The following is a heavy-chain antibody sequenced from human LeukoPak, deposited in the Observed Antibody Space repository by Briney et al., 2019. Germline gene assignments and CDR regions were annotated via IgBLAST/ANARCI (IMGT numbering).Heavy chain of an antibody. CDR1: GYTFTGYY. CDR3: ASALLRQGSDWYFDL. D-gene: IGHD2/OR15-2a*01. CDR2: INPNSGGT. V-gene: IGHV1-2*02. J-gene: IGHJ2*01. Sequence: ASVKVSCKASGYTFTGYYMHWVRQAPGQGLEWMGWINPNSGGTNYAQKFQGRVTMTRDTSISTAYMELSRLRSEDTAVYYCASALLRQGSDWYFDLWGRGTLVTVSS.